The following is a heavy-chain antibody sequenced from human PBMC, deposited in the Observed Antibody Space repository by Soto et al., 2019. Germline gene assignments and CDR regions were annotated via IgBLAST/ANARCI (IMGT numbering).Heavy chain of an antibody. Sequence: PXQTRSLTCAISGYSVSSNSAAWNLIRQSPSRGLEWLGRTYYRSKWYNDYAVSVKSRITINPDTSKNQFSLQLNSVTPEDTAVYYCARDSIAAAGTDWFDPWGQGTLVTVSS. CDR1: GYSVSSNSAA. V-gene: IGHV6-1*01. D-gene: IGHD6-13*01. CDR3: ARDSIAAAGTDWFDP. J-gene: IGHJ5*02. CDR2: TYYRSKWYN.